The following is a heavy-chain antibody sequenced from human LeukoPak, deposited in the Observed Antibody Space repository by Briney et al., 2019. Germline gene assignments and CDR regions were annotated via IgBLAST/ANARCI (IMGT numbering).Heavy chain of an antibody. D-gene: IGHD1-1*01. J-gene: IGHJ4*02. CDR1: GGSISSYF. CDR2: IYTSGST. CDR3: AREGQQQRPLDY. V-gene: IGHV4-4*07. Sequence: SETLSLTCNVSGGSISSYFWTRVRQPAGKGLEWIGRIYTSGSTNYSPSLKSRVTMSVDTSRNQFSLNLSSVTTADTAVYYCAREGQQQRPLDYWGQGTLVTVSS.